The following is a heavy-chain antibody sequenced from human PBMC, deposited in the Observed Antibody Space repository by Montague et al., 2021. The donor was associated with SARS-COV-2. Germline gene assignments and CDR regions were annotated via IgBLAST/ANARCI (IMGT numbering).Heavy chain of an antibody. CDR3: AQYYYDSHAYYMKDY. Sequence: PALVKPTQTLTLTCTFSGFSLSTRGMRASWIRQPPGKALEWLARIDWDDEKLYSTSLKTRLSITKDTSKNQVVLTMTNMDRVDTATYYCAQYYYDSHAYYMKDYWGQGTLVTVSS. J-gene: IGHJ4*02. CDR2: IDWDDEK. CDR1: GFSLSTRGMR. V-gene: IGHV2-70*04. D-gene: IGHD3-22*01.